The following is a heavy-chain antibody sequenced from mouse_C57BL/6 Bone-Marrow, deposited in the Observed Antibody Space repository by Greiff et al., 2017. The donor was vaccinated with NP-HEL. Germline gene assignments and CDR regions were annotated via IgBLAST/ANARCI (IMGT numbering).Heavy chain of an antibody. CDR1: GYTFTNYW. D-gene: IGHD1-1*01. Sequence: QVQLQQPGAELVKPGASVKLSCKASGYTFTNYWMHWVKQRPGRGLEWIGRIDPNSGGTKYNEKFKSKATLTVDKPSSTAYMQLISLTAEDSAVYYGARYYYGSGYFDDWGQGTTLTVSS. V-gene: IGHV1-72*01. J-gene: IGHJ2*01. CDR3: ARYYYGSGYFDD. CDR2: IDPNSGGT.